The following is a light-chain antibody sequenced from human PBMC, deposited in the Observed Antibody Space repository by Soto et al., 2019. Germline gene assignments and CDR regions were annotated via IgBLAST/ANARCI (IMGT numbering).Light chain of an antibody. Sequence: DIQMTQTPSSLSASVGDRVTITCRASRTLSSDINWYQQKPGQAPKFLIYAASSLHSGVPSRFSGSGSGTDFTLTISDLQPEDSATYYCQHCDSYWTFGQGTKVEIK. CDR3: QHCDSYWT. CDR2: AAS. V-gene: IGKV1-39*01. J-gene: IGKJ1*01. CDR1: RTLSSD.